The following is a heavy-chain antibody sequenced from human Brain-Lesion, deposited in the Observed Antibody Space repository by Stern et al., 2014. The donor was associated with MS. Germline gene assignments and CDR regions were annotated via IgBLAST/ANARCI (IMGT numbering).Heavy chain of an antibody. Sequence: QLQLVESGPGLAKPSQTLPLTCPLSGGSINSGGYYWSWIRPYPGKGLEWIGYLYYTGSAYYDPSLKSRLCMLISPSKNQFSLNLNSVTAADTAVYYCARGARYSDSSGYYFYFDYWGQGTLVTVSS. CDR1: GGSINSGGYY. D-gene: IGHD3-22*01. CDR3: ARGARYSDSSGYYFYFDY. J-gene: IGHJ4*02. CDR2: LYYTGSA. V-gene: IGHV4-31*03.